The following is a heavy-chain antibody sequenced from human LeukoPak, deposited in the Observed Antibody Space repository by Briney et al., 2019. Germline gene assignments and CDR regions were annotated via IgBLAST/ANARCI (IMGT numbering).Heavy chain of an antibody. CDR1: GGTFSSYA. Sequence: ASVKVSCKASGGTFSSYAISWVRQAPGQGLEWMGGIIPIFGTANYAQKFQGRVTITAEESTSTSYMELSSLRSEDTAVYYCARGARGSSGYYDAFDIWGQGTMVTVSS. CDR2: IIPIFGTA. CDR3: ARGARGSSGYYDAFDI. D-gene: IGHD3-22*01. J-gene: IGHJ3*02. V-gene: IGHV1-69*13.